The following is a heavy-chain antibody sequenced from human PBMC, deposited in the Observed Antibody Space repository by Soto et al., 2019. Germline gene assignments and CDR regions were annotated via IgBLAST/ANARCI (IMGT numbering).Heavy chain of an antibody. Sequence: QLQLQESGPGLVKPSETLSLTCTVSGGSISISDYYWAWIRQPPGKGLEWIGSIYSSGSTYYSPALRSRAAIFADRSKNEIPLTVTAVTAADTAVYYGAGLAAGDSKNWTGCFDIWGQGTMVTVSS. CDR2: IYSSGST. V-gene: IGHV4-39*01. D-gene: IGHD1-1*01. J-gene: IGHJ3*02. CDR3: AGLAAGDSKNWTGCFDI. CDR1: GGSISISDYY.